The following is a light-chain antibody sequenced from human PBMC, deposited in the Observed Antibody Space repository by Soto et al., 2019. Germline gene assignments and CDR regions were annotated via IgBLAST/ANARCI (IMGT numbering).Light chain of an antibody. J-gene: IGKJ1*01. Sequence: DIRMTQSPSTLPASVGDRVTITCGASQSISNWLAWYQQKKGTAPKLLIYHASTLESGVPSRLSGSGYGTELTITISSMQPDDFETYYCQQLNSYFRTFGHWTKVDIK. CDR2: HAS. CDR3: QQLNSYFRT. V-gene: IGKV1-5*01. CDR1: QSISNW.